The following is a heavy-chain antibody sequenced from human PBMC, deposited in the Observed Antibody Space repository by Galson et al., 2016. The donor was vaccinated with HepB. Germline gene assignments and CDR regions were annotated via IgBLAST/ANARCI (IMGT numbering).Heavy chain of an antibody. CDR1: GFTFSDYY. Sequence: SLRLSCAASGFTFSDYYMSWIRQAPGKGLEWVSYISSRGETISYTDSVKGRFTISRDNTKNSLYLQLNSLRAEDTAVYSSALAGLDFGLVHFYWGQGALVTVSS. V-gene: IGHV3-11*01. CDR3: ALAGLDFGLVHFY. CDR2: ISSRGETI. D-gene: IGHD3/OR15-3a*01. J-gene: IGHJ1*01.